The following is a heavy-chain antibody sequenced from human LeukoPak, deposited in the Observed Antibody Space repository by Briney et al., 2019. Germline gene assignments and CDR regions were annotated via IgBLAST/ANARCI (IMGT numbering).Heavy chain of an antibody. CDR2: ISWNSGSI. D-gene: IGHD3-3*01. CDR3: AKGPVDFWSGYISDAFDI. Sequence: PGGSLRLSCAASGFTFDDYAMHWVRQAPGKGLEWVSGISWNSGSIGYADSVKGRFTISRDNSKNTLYLQMNSLRAEDTAVYYCAKGPVDFWSGYISDAFDIWGQGTMVTVSS. J-gene: IGHJ3*02. CDR1: GFTFDDYA. V-gene: IGHV3-9*01.